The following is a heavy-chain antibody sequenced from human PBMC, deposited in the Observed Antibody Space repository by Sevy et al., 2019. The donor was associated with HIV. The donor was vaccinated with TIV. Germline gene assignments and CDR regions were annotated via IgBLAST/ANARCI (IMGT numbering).Heavy chain of an antibody. Sequence: GGSLRLSCAASGFDFSIYSMSWVRQAPGKGLEWVSTLSFGWCKRNYAASLKGRFTISRDNSKSSVYLQMNNMRVEDTAVYYCAREGCTKPHDYWGQGTLVTVSS. V-gene: IGHV3-23*01. CDR3: AREGCTKPHDY. CDR2: LSFGWCKR. D-gene: IGHD2-8*01. CDR1: GFDFSIYS. J-gene: IGHJ4*02.